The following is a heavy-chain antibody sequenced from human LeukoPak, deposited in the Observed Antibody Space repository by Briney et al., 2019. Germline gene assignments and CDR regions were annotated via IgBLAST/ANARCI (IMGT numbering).Heavy chain of an antibody. Sequence: KPSEPLSLTCPVYGGSFSGYYWSWIRQPPGKELEWIGEINHSGSTNYKPSLKRRVTLSVDTSKNQFSLKLSSVTDADTAVSYCARATPVGYCSSTSCYGTYFDYWGQGTLVTVSS. V-gene: IGHV4-34*01. J-gene: IGHJ4*02. CDR1: GGSFSGYY. CDR3: ARATPVGYCSSTSCYGTYFDY. D-gene: IGHD2-2*01. CDR2: INHSGST.